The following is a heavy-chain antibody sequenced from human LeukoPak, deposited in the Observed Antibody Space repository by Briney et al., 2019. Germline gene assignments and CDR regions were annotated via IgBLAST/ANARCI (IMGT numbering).Heavy chain of an antibody. D-gene: IGHD6-13*01. CDR2: INPNSGGT. J-gene: IGHJ4*02. Sequence: ASVKVSCKASGYTFTGYYMHWVRQAPGQGLEWMGWINPNSGGTNYAQKFQGRVTMTRDTSTSTVYMELSSLRSEDTAVYYCARELPEYSGSWYWGVSGSSFDYWGKGPLVTVP. CDR3: ARELPEYSGSWYWGVSGSSFDY. V-gene: IGHV1-2*02. CDR1: GYTFTGYY.